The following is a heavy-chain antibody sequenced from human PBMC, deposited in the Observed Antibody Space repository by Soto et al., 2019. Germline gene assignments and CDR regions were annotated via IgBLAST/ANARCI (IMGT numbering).Heavy chain of an antibody. CDR2: VHYSGNT. V-gene: IGHV4-38-2*02. J-gene: IGHJ5*02. CDR3: ARQDRVVAEGRWFDP. CDR1: GYSISSGYH. D-gene: IGHD2-15*01. Sequence: SETLSLTCTVSGYSISSGYHWARIRQPPGKGLEWLGSVHYSGNTYYNPSLKSRLTISVDESKNQFSLNLSSVTAADTAVYYCARQDRVVAEGRWFDPWGQGTLVTVSS.